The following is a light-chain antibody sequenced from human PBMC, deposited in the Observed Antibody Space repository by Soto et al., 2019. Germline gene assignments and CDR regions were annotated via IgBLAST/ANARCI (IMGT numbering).Light chain of an antibody. CDR3: HQYYTSPHT. Sequence: EIVLTQSPGTLSLSRGERATLSCRASESVNDRFLGWYQHKPGQAPRLLIYRTSNRATGIPDRFSGSGSGTDFSLSISSLEPEDSAVYYCHQYYTSPHTFGQGTSLQSK. CDR2: RTS. J-gene: IGKJ2*01. CDR1: ESVNDRF. V-gene: IGKV3-20*01.